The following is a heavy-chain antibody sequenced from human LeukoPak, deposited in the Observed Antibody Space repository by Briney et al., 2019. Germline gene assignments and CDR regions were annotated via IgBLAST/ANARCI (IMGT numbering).Heavy chain of an antibody. J-gene: IGHJ4*02. D-gene: IGHD3-22*01. CDR2: IYTSGST. CDR1: GGSISSYY. Sequence: PSETLSLTCTVSGGSISSYYWSWIRQPAGKGLEWIGRIYTSGSTNYNPSLKSRVTMSVDTSKNQFSPKLSSVTAADTAVYYCASGYYYDSSGYYYGLDYWGQGTLVTVSS. CDR3: ASGYYYDSSGYYYGLDY. V-gene: IGHV4-4*07.